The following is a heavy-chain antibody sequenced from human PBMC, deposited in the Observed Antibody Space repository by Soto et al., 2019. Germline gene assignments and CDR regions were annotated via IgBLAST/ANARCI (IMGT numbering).Heavy chain of an antibody. CDR1: GFTFSSYG. D-gene: IGHD6-25*01. CDR3: ARSLTQYSSGWGPNYYYYYGMDV. CDR2: IWYDGSNK. V-gene: IGHV3-33*01. Sequence: QPGGSLRLSCAASGFTFSSYGMHWVRQAPGKGLEWVAVIWYDGSNKYYADSVKGRFTISRDNSKNTLYLQMNSLRAEDTAVYYCARSLTQYSSGWGPNYYYYYGMDVWGQGTTVTVSS. J-gene: IGHJ6*02.